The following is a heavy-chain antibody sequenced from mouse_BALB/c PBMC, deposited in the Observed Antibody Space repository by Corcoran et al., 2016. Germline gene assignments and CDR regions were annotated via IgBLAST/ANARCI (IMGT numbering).Heavy chain of an antibody. CDR1: GYSFTSYY. CDR3: ASRDYGNYLAWFAY. V-gene: IGHV1-66*01. D-gene: IGHD2-1*01. CDR2: IFPGSGNT. Sequence: QVQLQQSGPELVKPGASVKISCKTSGYSFTSYYIHWVKQRPGQGLEWIGWIFPGSGNTKYNEKFKGKATLTADTSSSTAYMQLSSLTSEDTAVYYCASRDYGNYLAWFAYWGQGTLVTVSA. J-gene: IGHJ3*01.